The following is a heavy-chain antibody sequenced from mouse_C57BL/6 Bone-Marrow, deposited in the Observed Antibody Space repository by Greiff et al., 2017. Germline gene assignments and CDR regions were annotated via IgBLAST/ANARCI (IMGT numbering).Heavy chain of an antibody. Sequence: QVQLQQPGAELVMPGASVKLSCKASGYTFTSYWMHWVKQRPGQGLEWIGEIDPSDRYTNYNQKFKGKSTLTGDKSSSTAYMQLSSLTSEASAVYYRARDLITTTGVATDYWGQGTTVTVSS. CDR2: IDPSDRYT. CDR3: ARDLITTTGVATDY. CDR1: GYTFTSYW. V-gene: IGHV1-69*01. J-gene: IGHJ2*01. D-gene: IGHD1-1*01.